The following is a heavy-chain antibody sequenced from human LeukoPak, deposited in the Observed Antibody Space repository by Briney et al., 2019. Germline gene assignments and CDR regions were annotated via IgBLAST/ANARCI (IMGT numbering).Heavy chain of an antibody. CDR3: ARGAWYYDSSGYSPGAFDI. J-gene: IGHJ3*02. Sequence: SETLSLTCTVSGGSISSYYWSWIRQPAGKGLEWIGRIYTSGSTNYNPSLKSRVTMSVDTSKNQFSLKLSSVTAADTAVYYCARGAWYYDSSGYSPGAFDIWGQGTMVTVSS. CDR2: IYTSGST. V-gene: IGHV4-4*07. CDR1: GGSISSYY. D-gene: IGHD3-22*01.